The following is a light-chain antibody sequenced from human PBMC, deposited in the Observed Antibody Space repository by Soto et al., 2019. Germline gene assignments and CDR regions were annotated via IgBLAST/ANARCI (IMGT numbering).Light chain of an antibody. CDR2: ELK. Sequence: QSALTQPASVSGSPGQSITISCTGTSSDVGGYNYVSWYQQHPGKAPKLIIYELKYRPSGVSYRFSASKSGNTASLTISGLQAEDEAHYYCSSYTSSTTVVFGGGTKLTVL. J-gene: IGLJ2*01. V-gene: IGLV2-14*03. CDR3: SSYTSSTTVV. CDR1: SSDVGGYNY.